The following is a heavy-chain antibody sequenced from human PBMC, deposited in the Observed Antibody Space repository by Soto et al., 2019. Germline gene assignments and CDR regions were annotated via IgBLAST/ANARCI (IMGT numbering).Heavy chain of an antibody. CDR3: SRGNDAYKGGRT. V-gene: IGHV4-34*02. CDR1: DGSLSDDY. D-gene: IGHD1-1*01. J-gene: IGHJ5*02. Sequence: QVQLQQWGAGLLKPSETLSLTCAVYDGSLSDDYYTWTRQSPGKGLEWIGEIHPSGSTYYNPFLKTRVTLSHDTSKTQFSLNLISVTAADTGEYYCSRGNDAYKGGRTWGQGTLVTVSS. CDR2: IHPSGST.